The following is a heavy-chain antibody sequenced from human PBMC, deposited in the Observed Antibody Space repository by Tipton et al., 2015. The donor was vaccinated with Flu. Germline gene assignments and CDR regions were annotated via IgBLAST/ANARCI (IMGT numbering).Heavy chain of an antibody. D-gene: IGHD2-2*01. CDR2: FYQSGTS. CDR3: ASLEGPFEGGHCISTNCWINF. CDR1: RFSVTSVVY. V-gene: IGHV4-38-2*01. J-gene: IGHJ4*02. Sequence: TLSLTCDVSRFSVTSVVYWGWIRQPPGKGLEWLGRFYQSGTSYYNPSLKSRVTVSLDTSKSHFTLNLSSVTAGDTAVYYCASLEGPFEGGHCISTNCWINFWGQGTLVTVSS.